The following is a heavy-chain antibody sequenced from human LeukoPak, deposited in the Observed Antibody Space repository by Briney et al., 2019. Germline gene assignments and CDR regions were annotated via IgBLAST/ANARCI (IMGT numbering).Heavy chain of an antibody. CDR1: GFTFSDYY. J-gene: IGHJ4*01. Sequence: PGGSLRLSCAASGFTFSDYYMSWIRQAPGKGLEWVSYISSSGRTIYYADSVKGRFTISRDNAKNSLYLQMNSLRAEDTAVYYCARDLAMGALDFDCWGQGTLVTVSS. V-gene: IGHV3-11*04. D-gene: IGHD3-16*01. CDR2: ISSSGRTI. CDR3: ARDLAMGALDFDC.